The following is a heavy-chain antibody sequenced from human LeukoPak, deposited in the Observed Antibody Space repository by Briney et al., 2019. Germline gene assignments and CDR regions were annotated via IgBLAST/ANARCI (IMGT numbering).Heavy chain of an antibody. CDR2: INSDGSTT. CDR3: ARSETTVTTDLSLQH. J-gene: IGHJ1*01. Sequence: GGSLRLSCGASGFTFSSYWMHWVRQAPGKGLVWISRINSDGSTTSYADSVKGRFTISRDNSKNTLYLQMNSLRAEDTAVYYCARSETTVTTDLSLQHWGQGTLVTVSS. CDR1: GFTFSSYW. D-gene: IGHD4-17*01. V-gene: IGHV3-74*01.